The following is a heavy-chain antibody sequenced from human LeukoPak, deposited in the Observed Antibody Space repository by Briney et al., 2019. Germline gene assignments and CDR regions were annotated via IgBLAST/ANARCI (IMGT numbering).Heavy chain of an antibody. CDR3: ARFRIAADEYYFDY. CDR1: GFTFDDYG. D-gene: IGHD6-13*01. J-gene: IGHJ4*02. Sequence: GGSLRLSCVASGFTFDDYGMSWIRQVPGKGPEWVSGINWDGGSTAYADSVKGRFTISRDNAKNSLYLQMNSLRADDTALYYCARFRIAADEYYFDYWGQGTLVTVSS. V-gene: IGHV3-20*04. CDR2: INWDGGST.